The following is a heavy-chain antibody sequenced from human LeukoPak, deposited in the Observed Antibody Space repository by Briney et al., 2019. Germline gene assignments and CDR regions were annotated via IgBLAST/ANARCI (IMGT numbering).Heavy chain of an antibody. V-gene: IGHV3-23*01. D-gene: IGHD2/OR15-2a*01. J-gene: IGHJ3*02. Sequence: GGSLRLSCAASGFTFSSYAMNWVRQAPGKGLEWVSAISGSGSTTYYADSVKGRFTISRDNAKNSLFLQMNSLRAEDTAVYYCARDLLNDTFDIWGQGTMVTVSS. CDR1: GFTFSSYA. CDR3: ARDLLNDTFDI. CDR2: ISGSGSTT.